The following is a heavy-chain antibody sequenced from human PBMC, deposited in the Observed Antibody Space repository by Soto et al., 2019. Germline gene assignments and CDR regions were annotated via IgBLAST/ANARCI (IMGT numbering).Heavy chain of an antibody. CDR1: GFSLTSSGVG. D-gene: IGHD6-19*01. CDR2: IYWNDDD. Sequence: GSGPTLVNPTQTLTLTCSFSGFSLTSSGVGVGWFRQPPGKALEWLGLIYWNDDDRYRASLHSRLTITKDTSKNQVVLTMTNMDPVDTATDYGAHRPGGSGCRYYFDYWGQGTLVTVSS. J-gene: IGHJ4*02. CDR3: AHRPGGSGCRYYFDY. V-gene: IGHV2-5*01.